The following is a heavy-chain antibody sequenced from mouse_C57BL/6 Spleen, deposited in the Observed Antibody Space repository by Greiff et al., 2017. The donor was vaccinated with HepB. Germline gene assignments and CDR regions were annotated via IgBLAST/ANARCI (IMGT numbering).Heavy chain of an antibody. D-gene: IGHD1-1*01. Sequence: EVQLVESGGGLVQPGGSMKLSCAASGFTFSDAWMDWVRQSPEKGLEWVAEIRNKANNHATYYAESVKGRFTISRDDSKSSVYLQMNSLRAEDTGMYYCTYGSSYYYAMDYWGQGTSVTVSS. J-gene: IGHJ4*01. V-gene: IGHV6-6*01. CDR3: TYGSSYYYAMDY. CDR1: GFTFSDAW. CDR2: IRNKANNHAT.